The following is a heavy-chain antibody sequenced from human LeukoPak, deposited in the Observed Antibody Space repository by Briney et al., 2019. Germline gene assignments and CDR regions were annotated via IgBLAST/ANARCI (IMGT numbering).Heavy chain of an antibody. J-gene: IGHJ4*02. D-gene: IGHD6-19*01. CDR3: ARRLRWQWLVYYFDY. CDR2: IYYSGST. CDR1: DGSISSSNYY. Sequence: SETLSLTCTVSDGSISSSNYYWGWIRQPPGKGLEWIGSIYYSGSTYYNPSLKSRVTISVDTSKNQFSLKLSSVTAADTAVYYCARRLRWQWLVYYFDYWGQGTLVTVSS. V-gene: IGHV4-39*01.